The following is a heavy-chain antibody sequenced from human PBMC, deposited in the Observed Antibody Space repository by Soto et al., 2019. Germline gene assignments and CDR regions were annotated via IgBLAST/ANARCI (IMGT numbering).Heavy chain of an antibody. CDR3: ARDPRYCTNGVCSDYYYYMDV. CDR1: GFTVSSNY. J-gene: IGHJ6*03. V-gene: IGHV3-66*01. D-gene: IGHD2-8*01. Sequence: GGSLRLSCAASGFTVSSNYMSWVRQAPGKGLEWVSVIYSGGSTYYADSVKGRFTISRDNSKNTLYLQMNSLRAEDTAVYYCARDPRYCTNGVCSDYYYYMDVWGKGTTVTVSS. CDR2: IYSGGST.